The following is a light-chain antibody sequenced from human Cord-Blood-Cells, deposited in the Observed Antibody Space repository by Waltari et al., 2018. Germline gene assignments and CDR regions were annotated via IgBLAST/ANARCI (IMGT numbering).Light chain of an antibody. CDR3: CSYAGSRV. Sequence: QSALTQPASVSGSPGQSITISCTGTSSDVGSYNLVSWYQQHPGKAPKLMNYEGSKRPSGGSNRFSGSKSGNTASLTISGLQAEDEADYYCCSYAGSRVFGGGTKLTVL. J-gene: IGLJ3*02. V-gene: IGLV2-23*01. CDR1: SSDVGSYNL. CDR2: EGS.